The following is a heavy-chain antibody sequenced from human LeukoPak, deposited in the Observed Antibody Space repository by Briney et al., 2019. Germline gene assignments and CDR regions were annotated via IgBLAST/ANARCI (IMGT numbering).Heavy chain of an antibody. D-gene: IGHD3-10*01. CDR2: MNPNSGNT. CDR1: GYTFTSYD. Sequence: ASVKVSCKASGYTFTSYDINWVRQATGQGLEWMGWMNPNSGNTGYAQKFQGRVTMTRNTSISTAYMELSSLRSEDTAVYHCARVAGDYYYYYGMDVWGQGTTVTVSS. J-gene: IGHJ6*02. V-gene: IGHV1-8*01. CDR3: ARVAGDYYYYYGMDV.